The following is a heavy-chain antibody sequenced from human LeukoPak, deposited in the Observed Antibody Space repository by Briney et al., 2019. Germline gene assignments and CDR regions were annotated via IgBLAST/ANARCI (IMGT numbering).Heavy chain of an antibody. CDR3: ARDGGGGSSGWYYFDY. CDR2: ISSSSSYI. D-gene: IGHD6-19*01. Sequence: PGGSLRLSCAASGFTFSSYSMNWVRQAPGKGLEWVSSISSSSSYIYYAHSMKGRFTISRDNAKNSLYLQMNSLRAEDTAVYYCARDGGGGSSGWYYFDYWGQGTLDTVSS. CDR1: GFTFSSYS. V-gene: IGHV3-21*01. J-gene: IGHJ4*02.